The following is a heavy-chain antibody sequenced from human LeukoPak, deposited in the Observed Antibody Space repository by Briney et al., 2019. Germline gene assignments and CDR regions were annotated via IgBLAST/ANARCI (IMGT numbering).Heavy chain of an antibody. CDR3: ARENTYDLTGMDV. CDR2: ITSTATHT. V-gene: IGHV3-21*01. Sequence: GGSLRLSCATSGFTFSGHSMSWVRQAPGKGLEWVSSITSTATHTYYADSVKGRFTISRDNAKNSLILQTSSLTVADTGIYYCARENTYDLTGMDVWGQGTTVTVSS. D-gene: IGHD5-18*01. J-gene: IGHJ6*02. CDR1: GFTFSGHS.